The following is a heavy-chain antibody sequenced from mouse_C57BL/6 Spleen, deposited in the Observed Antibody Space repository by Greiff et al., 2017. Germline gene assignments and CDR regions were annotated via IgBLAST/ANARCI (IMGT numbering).Heavy chain of an antibody. Sequence: EVQLQQSGAELVRPGASVKLSCTASGFNIKDDYMHWVKQRPEQGLEWIGWIDPENGDTEYASKFQGKATITADTSANTAYLQLSSLTSEDTAVYYCTTFKDCDGRGFAYWGQVTLVTVSA. V-gene: IGHV14-4*01. J-gene: IGHJ3*01. CDR1: GFNIKDDY. CDR3: TTFKDCDGRGFAY. CDR2: IDPENGDT.